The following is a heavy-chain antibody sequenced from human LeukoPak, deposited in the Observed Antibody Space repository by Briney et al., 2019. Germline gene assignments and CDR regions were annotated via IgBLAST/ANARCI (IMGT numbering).Heavy chain of an antibody. CDR1: GGSVTDYY. CDR2: IYYTGT. Sequence: PSETLSLTCTVSGGSVTDYYWSWIRQSPGKGLEWIGYIYYTGTSYNPSLKSRVTISADTSKNQFSLKLISVTAADTAVYYCASSVLGEKNYYYMDVWGKGTTVTVSS. V-gene: IGHV4-59*02. J-gene: IGHJ6*03. D-gene: IGHD2-21*01. CDR3: ASSVLGEKNYYYMDV.